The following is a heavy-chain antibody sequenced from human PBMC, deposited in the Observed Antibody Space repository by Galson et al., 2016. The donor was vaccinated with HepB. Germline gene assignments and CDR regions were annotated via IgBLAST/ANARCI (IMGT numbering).Heavy chain of an antibody. J-gene: IGHJ4*02. CDR1: GFTISINY. V-gene: IGHV3-53*01. D-gene: IGHD1-1*01. CDR2: LYSGGNT. Sequence: SLRLSCAVSGFTISINYMSWVRQAPGRGLEWVSLLYSGGNTYYSDNVKRRFTISRDSSKNTLYLQMNNLRADDTALYYCVRVATRYDYYFDYWGQGALVTVSS. CDR3: VRVATRYDYYFDY.